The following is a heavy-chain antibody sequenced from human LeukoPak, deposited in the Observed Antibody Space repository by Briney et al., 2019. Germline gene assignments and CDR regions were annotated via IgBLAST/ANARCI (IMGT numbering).Heavy chain of an antibody. V-gene: IGHV4-30-4*08. CDR1: GGSINNGDYY. CDR2: ISYSGST. CDR3: ARAGFGIDF. Sequence: SETLSLTCTVSGGSINNGDYYCSWIRQSPGKGLEGIGYISYSGSTYYNPSLKSRVTISVDTSKNQFSLKLRSVTAADTAVYYCARAGFGIDFWGQGTLVTVSS. J-gene: IGHJ4*02. D-gene: IGHD3-10*01.